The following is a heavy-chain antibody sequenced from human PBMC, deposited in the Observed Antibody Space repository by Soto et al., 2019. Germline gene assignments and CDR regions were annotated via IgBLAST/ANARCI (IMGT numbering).Heavy chain of an antibody. J-gene: IGHJ4*02. CDR2: ISYDGSNK. Sequence: QVQLVESGGGVVQPGRSLRLSCAASGFTFSSYAMHWVRQAPGKGLEWVAVISYDGSNKYYADSVKGRFTISRDNSKNTLYLQMNSLRAEDTAVYYCAREGLVPAATPWFDYWGQGTLVTASS. CDR3: AREGLVPAATPWFDY. D-gene: IGHD2-2*02. CDR1: GFTFSSYA. V-gene: IGHV3-30-3*01.